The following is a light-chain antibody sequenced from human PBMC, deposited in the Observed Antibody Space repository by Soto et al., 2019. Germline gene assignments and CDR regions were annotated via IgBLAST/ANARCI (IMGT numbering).Light chain of an antibody. CDR2: GAS. V-gene: IGKV3D-15*01. CDR1: QSVSSN. CDR3: QQYNNWPPLT. J-gene: IGKJ4*01. Sequence: EIVMTQSPATLSVSPGERATLSCRASQSVSSNLAWYQQKPGQAPRLLIYGASTSATGIPARFSGSGSGTEVTLTISSLQAEDFAVEYCQQYNNWPPLTFGGGTKVEIK.